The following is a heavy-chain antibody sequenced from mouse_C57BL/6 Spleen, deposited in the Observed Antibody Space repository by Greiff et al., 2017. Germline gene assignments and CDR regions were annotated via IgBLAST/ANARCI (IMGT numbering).Heavy chain of an antibody. CDR1: GFTFSSYA. CDR3: TRDRDYYGSSDWYFDV. Sequence: EVKLVESGEGLVKPGGSLKLSCAASGFTFSSYAMSWVRQTPEKRLEWVAYISSGGDYIYYADTVKGRFTISRDNARNTLYLQMSSLKSEDTAMYYCTRDRDYYGSSDWYFDVWGTGTTVTVSS. CDR2: ISSGGDYI. J-gene: IGHJ1*03. D-gene: IGHD1-1*01. V-gene: IGHV5-9-1*02.